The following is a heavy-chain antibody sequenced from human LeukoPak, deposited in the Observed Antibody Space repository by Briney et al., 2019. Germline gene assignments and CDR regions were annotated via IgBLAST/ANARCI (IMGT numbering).Heavy chain of an antibody. CDR1: ESTFTDYY. CDR2: VDPVDEET. CDR3: TRNWRQWDLHHDGFDI. Sequence: ASVKVSCKSSESTFTDYYIHWVRQAPGKGLQWTGRVDPVDEETIYAETFQGRLTINADTSTHTAYMELSNLRFEDTAIYYCTRNWRQWDLHHDGFDIWGQGTMVTVSS. J-gene: IGHJ3*02. V-gene: IGHV1-69-2*01. D-gene: IGHD1-26*01.